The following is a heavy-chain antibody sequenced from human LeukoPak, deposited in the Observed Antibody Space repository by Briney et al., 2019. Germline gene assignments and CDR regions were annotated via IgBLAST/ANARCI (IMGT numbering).Heavy chain of an antibody. CDR2: ISAYNGNT. J-gene: IGHJ5*02. D-gene: IGHD2-2*01. CDR3: VRPDCSSTSCYQRYNWFDP. Sequence: ASVKVSCKASGYTFTSYGISWVRQAPGQGLEWMGWISAYNGNTNYAQKLQGRVTMTTDTSTSTAYMELRSLRSDDTAVYYCVRPDCSSTSCYQRYNWFDPWGQGTLVTVSS. CDR1: GYTFTSYG. V-gene: IGHV1-18*01.